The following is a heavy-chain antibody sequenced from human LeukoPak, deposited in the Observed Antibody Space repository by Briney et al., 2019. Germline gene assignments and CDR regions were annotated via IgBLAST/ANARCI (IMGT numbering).Heavy chain of an antibody. Sequence: GGTLRLSCAASGFTFSSYGMSWVRQAPGKGLEWVSAISGSGGSTYYADSVKGRFTISRDNSKNTLYLQMNSLRAEDTALYYCAREGDYYDSSGYRAFDIWGQGTMVTVSS. J-gene: IGHJ3*02. D-gene: IGHD3-22*01. CDR2: ISGSGGST. CDR3: AREGDYYDSSGYRAFDI. V-gene: IGHV3-23*01. CDR1: GFTFSSYG.